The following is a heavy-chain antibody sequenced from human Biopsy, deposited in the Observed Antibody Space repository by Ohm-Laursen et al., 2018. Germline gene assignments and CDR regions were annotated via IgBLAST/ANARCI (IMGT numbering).Heavy chain of an antibody. Sequence: ASVKVSCKASGYSFNNYGINWVRQAPGQGLEWMGRISGYNGNTKYAQKFQGRVTMTTDTSTSAVYMEVRSLRSDGTAVYYCARVALPLYLDNWGQGTRVTVSS. CDR1: GYSFNNYG. D-gene: IGHD2-21*01. CDR3: ARVALPLYLDN. J-gene: IGHJ4*02. CDR2: ISGYNGNT. V-gene: IGHV1-18*01.